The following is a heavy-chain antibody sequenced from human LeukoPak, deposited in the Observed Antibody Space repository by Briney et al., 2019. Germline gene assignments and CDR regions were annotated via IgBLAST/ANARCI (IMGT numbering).Heavy chain of an antibody. V-gene: IGHV4-59*01. J-gene: IGHJ3*02. Sequence: YXWXXIRQPPGKGLEWIGYICYSGSAKYNPSLKSRVTMSVDTSRNQFSLKLSSVTAADTAVYYCARGGLENGYHSNDGFDIWGQGTMVTVSS. CDR2: ICYSGSA. CDR1: YX. D-gene: IGHD3-22*01. CDR3: ARGGLENGYHSNDGFDI.